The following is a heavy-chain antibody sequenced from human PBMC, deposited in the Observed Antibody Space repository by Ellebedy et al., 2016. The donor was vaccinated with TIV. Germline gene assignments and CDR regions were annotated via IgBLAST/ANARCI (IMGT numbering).Heavy chain of an antibody. CDR1: GYTFTNFD. V-gene: IGHV1-18*01. CDR3: ASEVGSYSGDFDY. D-gene: IGHD1-26*01. J-gene: IGHJ4*02. Sequence: ASVKVSCXASGYTFTNFDISWVRQAPGQGLEWMGWISAYNGNTNYAQKLQGRVTMTRDTSTSTVYMELSSLRSEDTAVYYCASEVGSYSGDFDYWGQGTLVTVSS. CDR2: ISAYNGNT.